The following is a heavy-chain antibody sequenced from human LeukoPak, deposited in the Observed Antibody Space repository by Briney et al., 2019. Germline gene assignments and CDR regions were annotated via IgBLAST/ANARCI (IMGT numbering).Heavy chain of an antibody. V-gene: IGHV3-74*01. D-gene: IGHD3-10*01. CDR2: IRNDGSDA. J-gene: IGHJ3*02. Sequence: GGSLRLSCAASGFTFSETWMHWVRQVPGKGLVWVSRIRNDGSDARYAESVKGRFTISRDNAKNSLYLQMNSLRAEDTAVYYCASFPPYMVRTDAFDIWGQGTMVTVSS. CDR1: GFTFSETW. CDR3: ASFPPYMVRTDAFDI.